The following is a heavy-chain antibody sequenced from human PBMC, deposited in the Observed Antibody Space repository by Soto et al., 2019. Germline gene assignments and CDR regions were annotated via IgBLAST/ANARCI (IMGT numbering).Heavy chain of an antibody. CDR1: GGSFSGYY. J-gene: IGHJ4*02. CDR2: INHSGST. CDR3: ARGRYGYCSGGSCYQGHDY. V-gene: IGHV4-34*01. Sequence: PSETLSLTCAVYGGSFSGYYWSWIRQPPGKGLEWIGEINHSGSTNYNPSLKSRVTISVDTSKNQFSLKLSSVTAADTAVYYCARGRYGYCSGGSCYQGHDYWGQGTLVTVSP. D-gene: IGHD2-15*01.